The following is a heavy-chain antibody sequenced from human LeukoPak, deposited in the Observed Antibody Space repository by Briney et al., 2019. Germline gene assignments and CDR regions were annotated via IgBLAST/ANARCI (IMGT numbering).Heavy chain of an antibody. D-gene: IGHD3-9*01. Sequence: GSLRLSCAASGFTFSDYYMSWIRQAPGKGLEWVSYISSSGSTIYYADSVKGRFTISRDNAKNSLYLQMNSLRAEDTAVYYCAKEGPDILTGYYRPEYYFDYWGQGTLVTVSS. CDR2: ISSSGSTI. CDR3: AKEGPDILTGYYRPEYYFDY. CDR1: GFTFSDYY. V-gene: IGHV3-11*01. J-gene: IGHJ4*02.